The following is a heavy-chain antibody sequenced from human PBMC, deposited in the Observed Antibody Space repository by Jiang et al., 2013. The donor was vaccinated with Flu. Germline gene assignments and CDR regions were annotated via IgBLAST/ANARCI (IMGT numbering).Heavy chain of an antibody. D-gene: IGHD6-19*01. Sequence: QLVESGGGLVQPGGSLRLSCAASGFSFTTYWMTWVRQAPGKGLEWVANIKQDGSEKNYADSVKGRFTISRDNAKNSLSLQMNSLRVEDTAVYYCARVLPNEYSTGWYCWFDPGAGEPWSPSPQ. CDR3: ARVLPNEYSTGWYCWFDP. CDR2: IKQDGSEK. CDR1: GFSFTTYW. V-gene: IGHV3-7*03. J-gene: IGHJ5*02.